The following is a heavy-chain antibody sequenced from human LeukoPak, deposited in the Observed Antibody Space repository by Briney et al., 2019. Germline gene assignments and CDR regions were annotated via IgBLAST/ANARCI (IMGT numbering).Heavy chain of an antibody. D-gene: IGHD5/OR15-5a*01. CDR3: ARGVSGTGPDI. V-gene: IGHV3-48*01. CDR1: GFTFSSYS. Sequence: GGSLRLSCAASGFTFSSYSMNWVRQAPGKGLEWVSYISTRSSTIYYADSVRGRFTISRDNAKNSLYLQMNSLRAEDTAVYYCARGVSGTGPDIWGLGTMVTVSS. J-gene: IGHJ3*02. CDR2: ISTRSSTI.